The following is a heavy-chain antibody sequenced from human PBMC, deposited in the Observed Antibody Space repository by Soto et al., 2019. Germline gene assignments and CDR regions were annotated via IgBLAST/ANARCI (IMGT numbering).Heavy chain of an antibody. V-gene: IGHV1-69*01. D-gene: IGHD3-22*01. CDR3: ARGWGYDSSDYYYAY. CDR1: GGTFSRHA. CDR2: IIPMFGTA. Sequence: QVQLVQSGAEVRKPGSSVKVSCNASGGTFSRHAISWVRQAPGQGLEWMGGIIPMFGTANHAQKFQGRVTIIADESTSTAYMELSSLRSEDTAIYYCARGWGYDSSDYYYAYWGQGTVVIVSS. J-gene: IGHJ4*02.